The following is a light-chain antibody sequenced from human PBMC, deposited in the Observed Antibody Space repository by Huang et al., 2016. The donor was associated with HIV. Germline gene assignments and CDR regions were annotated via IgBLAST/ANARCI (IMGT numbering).Light chain of an antibody. J-gene: IGKJ3*01. CDR1: QGISSW. V-gene: IGKV1D-12*01. CDR2: TTS. CDR3: QQTNSIPPT. Sequence: DIQMTQSPSSVSASVGDRVTITCRASQGISSWLAWYQQKPGKPPKLLIYTTSSLQSGVPSRFSGSGSGTDFTLTINNLQPEDFATYYCQQTNSIPPTFGPGTKVDIK.